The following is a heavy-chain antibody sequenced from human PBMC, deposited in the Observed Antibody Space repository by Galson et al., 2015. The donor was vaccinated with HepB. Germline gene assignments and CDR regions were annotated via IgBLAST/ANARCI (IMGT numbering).Heavy chain of an antibody. V-gene: IGHV3-23*01. CDR3: ARDYASSWYFNHYYGMDV. D-gene: IGHD6-13*01. CDR2: ISGSGDRT. Sequence: SLRLSCAASGFTFSSFAIYWVRQAPGKGLEWVSGISGSGDRTYYADSVKGRFTISRDNSKNTLYLQMNSLRAEDTAVYYCARDYASSWYFNHYYGMDVWGQGTTVTVSS. CDR1: GFTFSSFA. J-gene: IGHJ6*02.